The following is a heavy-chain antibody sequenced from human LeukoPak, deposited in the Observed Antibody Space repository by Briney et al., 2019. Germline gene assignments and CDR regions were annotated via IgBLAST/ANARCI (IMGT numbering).Heavy chain of an antibody. V-gene: IGHV3-23*01. D-gene: IGHD3-22*01. Sequence: PGRSLRLSCAASGFTFRTDAMNWVRQAPGKGLEWVSTISGSGGNTYYADSVKGRFTISRDNSRNTLYLQMNRLRAEDRAVFYCAKDILASYYESSGYWAWGQGTLVTVSS. CDR2: ISGSGGNT. J-gene: IGHJ5*02. CDR3: AKDILASYYESSGYWA. CDR1: GFTFRTDA.